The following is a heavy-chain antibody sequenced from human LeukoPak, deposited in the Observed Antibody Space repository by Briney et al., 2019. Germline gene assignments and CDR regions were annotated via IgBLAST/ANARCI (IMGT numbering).Heavy chain of an antibody. Sequence: ASVKVSCKASGYTFTSYGISWVRQAPGQGLEWMGWISAYNGNTNYAQKLQGRVTMTTDTSTSTAYMELSSLRSEDTAVYYCARAAYYDSSGYYAHYWGQGTLVTVSS. V-gene: IGHV1-18*01. D-gene: IGHD3-22*01. CDR2: ISAYNGNT. J-gene: IGHJ4*02. CDR1: GYTFTSYG. CDR3: ARAAYYDSSGYYAHY.